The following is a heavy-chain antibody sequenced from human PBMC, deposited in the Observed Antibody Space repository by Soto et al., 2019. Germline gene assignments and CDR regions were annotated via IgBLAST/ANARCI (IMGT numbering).Heavy chain of an antibody. CDR1: GYSFTSYW. Sequence: PGESLKISCKGSGYSFTSYWISWVRQMPGKGLEWMGRIDPSDSYTNYSPSFQGHVTISADKSISTAYLQWSSLKASDTAMYYCSRSLPAARPPGLNYGMDVWGQGTTVTVSS. J-gene: IGHJ6*02. CDR3: SRSLPAARPPGLNYGMDV. V-gene: IGHV5-10-1*01. D-gene: IGHD6-6*01. CDR2: IDPSDSYT.